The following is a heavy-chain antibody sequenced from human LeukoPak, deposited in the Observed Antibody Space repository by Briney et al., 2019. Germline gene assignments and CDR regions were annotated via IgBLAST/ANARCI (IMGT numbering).Heavy chain of an antibody. D-gene: IGHD2-2*01. Sequence: PGGSLRLSCAASGFTFSSYGMHWVRQAPGKWLEWVAYIRYHGSNINYADSVKGRFTISRDNSKDTLFLQMSSLRAEDTAVYYCAKVLTGYCGSTSCPFDSWGQGTLVTVSS. J-gene: IGHJ4*02. V-gene: IGHV3-30*02. CDR2: IRYHGSNI. CDR1: GFTFSSYG. CDR3: AKVLTGYCGSTSCPFDS.